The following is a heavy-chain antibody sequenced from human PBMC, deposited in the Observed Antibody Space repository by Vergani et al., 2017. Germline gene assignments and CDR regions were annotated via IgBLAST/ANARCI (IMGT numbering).Heavy chain of an antibody. CDR1: GAAIKDFY. CDR2: VYYTGST. J-gene: IGHJ6*02. Sequence: QVQLQESGPGLVKPSETLSLTCTVSGAAIKDFYWSWFRQPPGKGLEWIGYVYYTGSTTYNPSLKSRVTISVDTSNNQFSLKLNSVTAADTAVYYCVRQVNPYYGSGNYWRDRRGMDVWGRGTTVTVSS. D-gene: IGHD3-10*01. CDR3: VRQVNPYYGSGNYWRDRRGMDV. V-gene: IGHV4-59*08.